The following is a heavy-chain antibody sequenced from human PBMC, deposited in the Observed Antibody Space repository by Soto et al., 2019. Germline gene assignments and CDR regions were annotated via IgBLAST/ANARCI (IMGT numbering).Heavy chain of an antibody. CDR1: GFSFSSYA. CDR2: ISGSDGST. J-gene: IGHJ4*02. CDR3: AKDRERDAWYEDY. D-gene: IGHD6-13*01. Sequence: LSCVASGFSFSSYAMSWVRQAPGKGLEWVSVISGSDGSTYYADSVKGRFTISRDNSKNTLYLQMNSLRAEDTAVYYCAKDRERDAWYEDYWGQGTLVTVSS. V-gene: IGHV3-23*01.